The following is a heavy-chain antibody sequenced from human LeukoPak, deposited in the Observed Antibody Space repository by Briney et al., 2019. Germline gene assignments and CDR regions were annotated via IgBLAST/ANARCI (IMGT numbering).Heavy chain of an antibody. CDR2: ITPNSGGT. CDR3: ARDRARNLDTPMVRSYYYYMDV. V-gene: IGHV1-2*06. J-gene: IGHJ6*03. CDR1: GYTITGSN. Sequence: ASVKFSCKASGYTITGSNMHWVRQAPGQGVEWMGRITPNSGGTNYAQKLQSRVTMTRDTSLSTGYMELSRLRSDDTAVYYCARDRARNLDTPMVRSYYYYMDVWGKGTTVTVSS. D-gene: IGHD3-10*01.